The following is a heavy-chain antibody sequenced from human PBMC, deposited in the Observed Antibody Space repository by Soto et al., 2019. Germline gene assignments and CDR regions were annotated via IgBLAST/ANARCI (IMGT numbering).Heavy chain of an antibody. Sequence: PSETLSLTCAVYCGSFSGYYWSWIRQPPGKGLEWIGEINHSGSTNYNPSLKSRVTISVDTSKNQFSLKLSSVTAADTGVYYCARAYYSSGWYRYYYYGMDVWGQGTTVTVSS. CDR3: ARAYYSSGWYRYYYYGMDV. D-gene: IGHD6-19*01. J-gene: IGHJ6*02. V-gene: IGHV4-34*01. CDR1: CGSFSGYY. CDR2: INHSGST.